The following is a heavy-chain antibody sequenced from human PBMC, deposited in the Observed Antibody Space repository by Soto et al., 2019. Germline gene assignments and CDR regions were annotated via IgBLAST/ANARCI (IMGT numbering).Heavy chain of an antibody. J-gene: IGHJ3*01. V-gene: IGHV4-30-2*01. CDR2: IYPSGMP. CDR3: ARGGSSDWQVAFDF. D-gene: IGHD6-19*01. CDR1: GGSISNAAYS. Sequence: SETLSLTCTVSGGSISNAAYSWSWIRQPPGKGLEWIGYIYPSGMPFYNPSLRSRVTISIDRSNDQFSLNLKSVTAADTAVYYCARGGSSDWQVAFDFWGQGTMVTVSS.